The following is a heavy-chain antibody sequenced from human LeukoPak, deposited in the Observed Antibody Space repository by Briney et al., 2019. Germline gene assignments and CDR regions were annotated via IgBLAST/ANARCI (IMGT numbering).Heavy chain of an antibody. J-gene: IGHJ4*02. V-gene: IGHV3-23*01. Sequence: GGSLKLSCAASGFTFSSNAMSWVCQAPGKGLEWVSTISGSSSSTYYADSVKGRFTISRDNSKNTLYLQMNSLRAEDTAVYYCAKLLGRYFGSGTYYFDYWGQGTLVTVSS. CDR2: ISGSSSST. D-gene: IGHD3-10*01. CDR3: AKLLGRYFGSGTYYFDY. CDR1: GFTFSSNA.